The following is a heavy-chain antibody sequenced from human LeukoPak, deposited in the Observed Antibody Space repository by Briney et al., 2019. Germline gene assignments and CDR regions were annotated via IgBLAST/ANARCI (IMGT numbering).Heavy chain of an antibody. Sequence: ASVKVSCKASGYTFTSYGISWVRQAPGKGLEWMGGFDPASGETIYAQNFQGRVTTTEDTSTDTAYMELSSLISEDTAVYYCAASSYSWNCLTGWGQGTLVTVSS. CDR2: FDPASGET. J-gene: IGHJ4*02. CDR3: AASSYSWNCLTG. V-gene: IGHV1-24*01. CDR1: GYTFTSYG. D-gene: IGHD1-7*01.